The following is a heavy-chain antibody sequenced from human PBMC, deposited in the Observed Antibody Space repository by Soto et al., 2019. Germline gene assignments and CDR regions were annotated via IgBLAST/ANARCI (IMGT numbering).Heavy chain of an antibody. CDR3: ARDKDYGFDI. CDR1: GFTIRSYS. D-gene: IGHD4-17*01. CDR2: ISGSGSPI. Sequence: ELQLVESGGGLVQHGGSLRLSCAASGFTIRSYSMNWVRQAPGKGLEWVSYISGSGSPINYADSVKGRFTISRDNVKNSLYLQMNSLRAEDTAVYYCARDKDYGFDIWGQGTMVTVSS. V-gene: IGHV3-48*01. J-gene: IGHJ3*02.